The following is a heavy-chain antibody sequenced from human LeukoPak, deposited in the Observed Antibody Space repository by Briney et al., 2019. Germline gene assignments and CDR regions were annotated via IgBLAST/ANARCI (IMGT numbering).Heavy chain of an antibody. Sequence: SETLSLTCTVSGGSISSYYWSWIRQPPGKGLEWIRYIYYSGSTNYNPSLKSRVTISVDTSKNQFSLKLSSVTAADTAVYYCARGYCSGGSCANFDYWGQGTLVTVSS. J-gene: IGHJ4*02. CDR2: IYYSGST. V-gene: IGHV4-59*01. CDR1: GGSISSYY. D-gene: IGHD2-15*01. CDR3: ARGYCSGGSCANFDY.